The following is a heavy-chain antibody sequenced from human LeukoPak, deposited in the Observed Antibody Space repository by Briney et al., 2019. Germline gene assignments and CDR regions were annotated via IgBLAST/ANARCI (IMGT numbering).Heavy chain of an antibody. Sequence: GGSLRLSCAASGFTFSSYAMSWVRQAPGKGLEWVSAISGSGGSTYYADSVKGRFTISRDNSKNTLYLQMNSLRAEDTAVYYCATYYDSSGYFHATYFDYWGQGTLVTVSS. CDR2: ISGSGGST. CDR1: GFTFSSYA. CDR3: ATYYDSSGYFHATYFDY. D-gene: IGHD3-22*01. V-gene: IGHV3-23*01. J-gene: IGHJ4*02.